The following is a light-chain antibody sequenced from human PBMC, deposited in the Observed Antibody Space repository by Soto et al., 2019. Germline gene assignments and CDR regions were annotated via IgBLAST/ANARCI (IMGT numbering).Light chain of an antibody. CDR2: SDN. Sequence: QSVLTQSPSTSGTPGQRVTISCSGNTANIGKNYVYWYQQFPGTAPKLLIYSDNQRPSWVPHRFSVSNSATSASLAISVLRSEDEADYYCAAWNDRISWRVFGGGTKLTVL. V-gene: IGLV1-47*02. CDR1: TANIGKNY. CDR3: AAWNDRISWRV. J-gene: IGLJ3*02.